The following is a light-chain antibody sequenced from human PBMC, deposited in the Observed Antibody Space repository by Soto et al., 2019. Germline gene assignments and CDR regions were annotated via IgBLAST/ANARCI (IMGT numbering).Light chain of an antibody. CDR1: QSVSSN. CDR2: GAS. J-gene: IGKJ1*01. V-gene: IGKV3-15*01. Sequence: DILMTQSPDSLAVSPGERATLSCRASQSVSSNLAWYQQKPGQAPRLLIYGASTRATGIPARFSGSGSGTEFTLTISSLQSEDFAVYYCQQYNNWPPVTFGQGTKVDIK. CDR3: QQYNNWPPVT.